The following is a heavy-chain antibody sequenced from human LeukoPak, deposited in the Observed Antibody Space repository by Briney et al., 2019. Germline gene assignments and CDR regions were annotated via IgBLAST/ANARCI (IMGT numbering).Heavy chain of an antibody. V-gene: IGHV3-74*01. CDR1: GFTFSSYW. CDR3: ARGFRYCYYGMDV. J-gene: IGHJ6*02. CDR2: INSDGSST. Sequence: GGSLRLSCAASGFTFSSYWMHWVRHAPGKGLVWVSRINSDGSSTSYADSVKGRFTISRDNAKNTLYLQMNSLRAEDTAVYYCARGFRYCYYGMDVWGQGTTVTVSS.